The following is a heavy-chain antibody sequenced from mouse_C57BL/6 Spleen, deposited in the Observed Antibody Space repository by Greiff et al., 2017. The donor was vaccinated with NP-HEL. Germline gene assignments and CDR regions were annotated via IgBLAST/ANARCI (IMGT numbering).Heavy chain of an antibody. CDR1: GYSFTGYY. Sequence: EVQLQQSGPELVKPGASVKISCKASGYSFTGYYMNWVKQSPEKSLEWIGEINPSTGGTTYNQKFKAKATLTVDKSSSTAYMQLKSLTSEDSAVYYCARNGSRRWAMDYWGQGTSVTVSS. CDR3: ARNGSRRWAMDY. V-gene: IGHV1-42*01. D-gene: IGHD2-4*01. J-gene: IGHJ4*01. CDR2: INPSTGGT.